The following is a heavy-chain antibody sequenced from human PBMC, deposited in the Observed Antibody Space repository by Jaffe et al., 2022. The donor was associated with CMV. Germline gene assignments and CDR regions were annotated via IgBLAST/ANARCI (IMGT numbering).Heavy chain of an antibody. D-gene: IGHD6-19*01. V-gene: IGHV1-3*01. CDR3: ARVFPKQWLEPPFDY. Sequence: QVQLVQSGAEVKKPGASVKVSCKTSGYTFSDYALHWVRQTPGQRLEWMGWINAGSGNTKYSQKFQGRVTFTRDTSASAAYMELRSLRPEDTAVYYCARVFPKQWLEPPFDYWGQGTLVTVSS. CDR2: INAGSGNT. CDR1: GYTFSDYA. J-gene: IGHJ4*02.